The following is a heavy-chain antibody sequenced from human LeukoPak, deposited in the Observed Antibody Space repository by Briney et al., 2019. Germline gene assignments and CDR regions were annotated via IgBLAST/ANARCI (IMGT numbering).Heavy chain of an antibody. CDR1: GGSISSYY. CDR2: IYYSGST. D-gene: IGHD2-21*01. J-gene: IGHJ4*02. Sequence: PSETLSLTCAVSGGSISSYYWSWLRQPPGKGLEWIGYIYYSGSTNYNPSLKSRVTISVDTSKNQFSLKLSSVTAADTAVYYCARNQFGGDFDYWGQGTLVTVSS. V-gene: IGHV4-59*01. CDR3: ARNQFGGDFDY.